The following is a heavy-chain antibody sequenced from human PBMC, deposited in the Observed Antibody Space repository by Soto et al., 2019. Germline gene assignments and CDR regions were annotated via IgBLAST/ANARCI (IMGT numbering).Heavy chain of an antibody. Sequence: WIGWVRQMPGKGLEWMGIIYPGDSDVRYSPSFRGQVTISADKSINTAYLHWRSLKASDIAMYYCARHDPLYSGSSVAFDIWGQGTMVTVSS. D-gene: IGHD1-26*01. CDR2: IYPGDSDV. V-gene: IGHV5-51*01. J-gene: IGHJ3*02. CDR1: W. CDR3: ARHDPLYSGSSVAFDI.